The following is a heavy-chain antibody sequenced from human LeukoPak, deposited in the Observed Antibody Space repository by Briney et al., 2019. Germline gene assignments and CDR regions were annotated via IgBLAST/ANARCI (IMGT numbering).Heavy chain of an antibody. V-gene: IGHV4-39*07. CDR1: GGSISSSSYY. D-gene: IGHD3-10*01. CDR3: ARGGFGEPFDY. J-gene: IGHJ4*02. Sequence: SESLSLTCTVSGGSISSSSYYWGWIRQPPGKGLEWIGSIYYSGSTYYNPSLKSRVTISVDTSKNQFSLKLSSVTAADTAVYYCARGGFGEPFDYWGQGTLVTVSS. CDR2: IYYSGST.